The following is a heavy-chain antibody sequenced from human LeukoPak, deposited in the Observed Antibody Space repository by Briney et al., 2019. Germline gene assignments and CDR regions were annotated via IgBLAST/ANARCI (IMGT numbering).Heavy chain of an antibody. Sequence: SETLSLTCSVSGYSVSSGFYWDWIRQPPGKGLEWIGSFHHSGSTPYNPSLKSRVTISVDTSKNQFSLKLSSVTAADTAVYYCASLRERSYYARGFDYWGQGTLVTVSS. D-gene: IGHD4-11*01. CDR2: FHHSGST. J-gene: IGHJ4*02. V-gene: IGHV4-38-2*02. CDR1: GYSVSSGFY. CDR3: ASLRERSYYARGFDY.